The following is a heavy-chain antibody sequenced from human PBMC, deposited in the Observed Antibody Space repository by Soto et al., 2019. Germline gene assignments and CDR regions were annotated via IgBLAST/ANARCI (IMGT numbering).Heavy chain of an antibody. V-gene: IGHV3-74*01. D-gene: IGHD3-16*01. CDR1: GFSFSSYW. Sequence: DVQLVESGGGLVQPGGSLTLSCEASGFSFSSYWMHWVRQAPGKGLVWVSRIKTDGSIINYADFVEGGFTISRDNAKNPLFLQMNSLRVEDTAVYYCARVKQGEWHFGLWGRGTLVTVSS. CDR3: ARVKQGEWHFGL. CDR2: IKTDGSII. J-gene: IGHJ2*01.